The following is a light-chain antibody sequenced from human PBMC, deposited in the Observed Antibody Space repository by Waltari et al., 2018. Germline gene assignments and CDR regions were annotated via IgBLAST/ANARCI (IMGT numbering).Light chain of an antibody. CDR3: QQLNSYPYT. V-gene: IGKV1-9*01. J-gene: IGKJ2*01. CDR1: QGISSY. CDR2: DAF. Sequence: DIQLTQSPSFLSASVGDRVTITCRASQGISSYLAWYQKKPGEAPKLLIYDAFTLQSGVPSRFSGSGSGTDFTLTISSLQPEDFATYYCQQLNSYPYTFGQGTKLDIK.